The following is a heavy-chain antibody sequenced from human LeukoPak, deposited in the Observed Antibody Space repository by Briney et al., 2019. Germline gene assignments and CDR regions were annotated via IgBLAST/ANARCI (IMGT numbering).Heavy chain of an antibody. CDR1: GFTFSSYA. Sequence: PGGSLRLSCAASGFTFSSYAMHWVRQAPGKGLEYVSAISSNGGSTYYANSVKGRFTISRDNSKNTLYLQMGSLRAEDMAVYYCARELKGHSSSWYGGAFDIWGQGTMVTVSS. V-gene: IGHV3-64*01. CDR2: ISSNGGST. J-gene: IGHJ3*02. D-gene: IGHD6-13*01. CDR3: ARELKGHSSSWYGGAFDI.